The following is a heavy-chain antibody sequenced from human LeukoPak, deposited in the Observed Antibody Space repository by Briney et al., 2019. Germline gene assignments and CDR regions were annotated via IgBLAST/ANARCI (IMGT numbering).Heavy chain of an antibody. CDR3: ARGQNSWDYDRSGYVYY. CDR2: ISYDGNKK. J-gene: IGHJ4*02. CDR1: GFTFSDYA. D-gene: IGHD3-22*01. V-gene: IGHV3-30-3*01. Sequence: HPGGSLRLSCAASGFTFSDYAIHWVRQAPGKGLEWVAVISYDGNKKYYADSAKGRFTISRDNSKNTLYLQMNSLRTEDTAVYYCARGQNSWDYDRSGYVYYWGQGTLVTVSS.